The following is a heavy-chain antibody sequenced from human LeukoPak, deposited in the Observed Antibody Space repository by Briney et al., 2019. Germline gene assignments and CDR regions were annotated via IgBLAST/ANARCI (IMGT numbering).Heavy chain of an antibody. CDR3: ARGLGGYYYYGMDV. J-gene: IGHJ6*02. CDR1: GYTYTSYD. Sequence: ASVKVSCKASGYTYTSYDINWVRQATGQGLEWMGWMNPNSGNTGYAQKFQGRVTMTRNTSISTAYMELSSLRSEDTAVYYCARGLGGYYYYGMDVWGQGTTVTVSS. V-gene: IGHV1-8*01. D-gene: IGHD3-16*01. CDR2: MNPNSGNT.